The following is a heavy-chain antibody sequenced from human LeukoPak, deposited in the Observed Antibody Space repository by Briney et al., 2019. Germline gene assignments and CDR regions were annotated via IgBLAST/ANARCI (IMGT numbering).Heavy chain of an antibody. CDR3: ARVSVAGTPDRDYFDY. J-gene: IGHJ4*02. Sequence: ASVKVSCKASGYTFTGYHMHWVRQAPGQGLEWMGCINPNSGGTNYAQKFQGRVTMTGDTSISTAYMELSRLRSDDTAVYYCARVSVAGTPDRDYFDYWGQGTLVTVSS. CDR2: INPNSGGT. D-gene: IGHD6-19*01. V-gene: IGHV1-2*02. CDR1: GYTFTGYH.